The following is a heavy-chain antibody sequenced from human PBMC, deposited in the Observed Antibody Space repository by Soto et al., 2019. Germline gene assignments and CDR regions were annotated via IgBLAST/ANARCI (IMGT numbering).Heavy chain of an antibody. CDR2: ISGSGGST. Sequence: SGGSLRLSCAASGFTFSSYAMSWVRQAPGKGLEWVSAISGSGGSTYYADSVKGRFTTSRDNSKNTLYLQMNSLRAEDTAVYYCAKDSRERYYDFWNPFDYWGQGTLVTVSS. J-gene: IGHJ4*02. V-gene: IGHV3-23*01. CDR3: AKDSRERYYDFWNPFDY. D-gene: IGHD3-3*01. CDR1: GFTFSSYA.